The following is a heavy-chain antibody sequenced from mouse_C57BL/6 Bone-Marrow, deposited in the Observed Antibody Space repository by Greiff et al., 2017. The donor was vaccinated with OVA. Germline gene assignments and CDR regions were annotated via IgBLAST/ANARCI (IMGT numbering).Heavy chain of an antibody. V-gene: IGHV5-12*01. Sequence: EVHLVESGGGLVQPGGSLKLSCAASGFTFSDYYMYWVRQTPEKRLEWVAYISNGGGSTYYPDTVKGRFTISRDNAKNTLYLQMSRLKSEDTARYYCASSLTGYFDYWGQGTTLTVSS. CDR3: ASSLTGYFDY. CDR2: ISNGGGST. J-gene: IGHJ2*01. D-gene: IGHD4-1*01. CDR1: GFTFSDYY.